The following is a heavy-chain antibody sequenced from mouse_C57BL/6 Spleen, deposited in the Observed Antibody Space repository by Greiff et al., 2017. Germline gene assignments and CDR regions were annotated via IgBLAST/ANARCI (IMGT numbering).Heavy chain of an antibody. Sequence: VQLQQSGPELVKPGASVKISCKASGYSFTGYYMNWVKQSPEKSLEWIGEINPSTGGTTYNQKFKAKATLTVDKSSSTAYMQLKSLTSEDSAVYYCARRVVAYCFDYWGQGTTLTVSS. D-gene: IGHD1-1*01. J-gene: IGHJ2*01. CDR1: GYSFTGYY. V-gene: IGHV1-42*01. CDR2: INPSTGGT. CDR3: ARRVVAYCFDY.